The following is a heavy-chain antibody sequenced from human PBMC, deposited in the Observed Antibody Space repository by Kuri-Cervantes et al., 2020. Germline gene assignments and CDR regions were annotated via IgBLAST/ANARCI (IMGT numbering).Heavy chain of an antibody. V-gene: IGHV3-11*04. Sequence: GESLKISCAASGFTFSDYYMSWIRQAPGKGLEWVSYISSSGSTIYYADSVKGRFTISRDNAKNSLYLQMNSLRAEDTAVYYCARDGAGSWYADYYYGMDVWGQGTTVTVSS. CDR3: ARDGAGSWYADYYYGMDV. D-gene: IGHD6-13*01. J-gene: IGHJ6*02. CDR1: GFTFSDYY. CDR2: ISSSGSTI.